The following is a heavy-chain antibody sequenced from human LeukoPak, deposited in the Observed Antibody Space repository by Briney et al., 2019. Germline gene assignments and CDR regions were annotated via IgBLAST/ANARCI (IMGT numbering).Heavy chain of an antibody. V-gene: IGHV4-4*07. CDR1: GGSISSYY. Sequence: SETLSLTCTVSGGSISSYYWNWIRQPAGKGLEWIGRIYTSGSTNYNPSLKSRVTMSVDTSKNQFSLKLSSVTAADTAVYYCARGAVDYDILTGYYFGNWFDPWGQGTLVTVSS. CDR3: ARGAVDYDILTGYYFGNWFDP. CDR2: IYTSGST. D-gene: IGHD3-9*01. J-gene: IGHJ5*02.